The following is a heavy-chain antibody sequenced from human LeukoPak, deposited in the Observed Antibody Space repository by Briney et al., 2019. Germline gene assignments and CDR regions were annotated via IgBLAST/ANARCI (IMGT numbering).Heavy chain of an antibody. J-gene: IGHJ4*02. CDR3: ARVSGSTYYYGSGSYRKYYFDY. V-gene: IGHV4-4*02. CDR2: IYHSGST. CDR1: GSSISSSNW. Sequence: PSGTLSLTCAVSGSSISSSNWWSWVRQPPGKGLEWIGEIYHSGSTNYNPSLKSRVTISVDKSKNQFSLKLSSVTAADTAVYYCARVSGSTYYYGSGSYRKYYFDYWGQGTLVTVSS. D-gene: IGHD3-10*01.